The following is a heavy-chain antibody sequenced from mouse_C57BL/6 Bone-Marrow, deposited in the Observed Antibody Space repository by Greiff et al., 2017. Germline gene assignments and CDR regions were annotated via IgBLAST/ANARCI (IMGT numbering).Heavy chain of an antibody. CDR1: GYTFTSYW. CDR2: IYPGSGST. CDR3: AGEEYYGSFAY. V-gene: IGHV1-55*01. J-gene: IGHJ3*01. D-gene: IGHD1-1*01. Sequence: QKRFSYLFNPCASFKMSCKASGYTFTSYWITWVKQRPGQGLEWIGDIYPGSGSTNYNEKFKSKATLTVDTSSSTAYMQLSSLTSEDSAVYYCAGEEYYGSFAYWGQGTLVTVSA.